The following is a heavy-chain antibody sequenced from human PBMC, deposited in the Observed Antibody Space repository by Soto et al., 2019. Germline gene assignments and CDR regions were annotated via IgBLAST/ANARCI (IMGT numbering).Heavy chain of an antibody. CDR2: IIPIFGTA. V-gene: IGHV1-69*06. Sequence: QVQLVQSGAEVKKPGSSVKVSCKASGGTFSSYAISWVRQSPGQGLEWMGGIIPIFGTANYAQKFQGRVTITADKSTSAAYMELISLRSEDTAVYYCAIGAYRSGCNLPSSYGYFDLWGRGTLVTVAS. J-gene: IGHJ2*01. CDR1: GGTFSSYA. CDR3: AIGAYRSGCNLPSSYGYFDL. D-gene: IGHD6-19*01.